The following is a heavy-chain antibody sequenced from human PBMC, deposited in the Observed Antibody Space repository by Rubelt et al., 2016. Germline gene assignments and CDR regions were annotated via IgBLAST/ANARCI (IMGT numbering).Heavy chain of an antibody. V-gene: IGHV3-20*03. CDR3: ARDCDPSSSWTYYYYGMDV. Sequence: FDGYDMSWVRQAPGMGLKLVSGLYWGAGNTGHADSVKGRFTISRDNAKNSLYLQMNSLRAEDTAVYYCARDCDPSSSWTYYYYGMDVWGQGTTVTVSS. CDR1: FDGYD. D-gene: IGHD6-13*01. J-gene: IGHJ6*02. CDR2: LYWGAGNT.